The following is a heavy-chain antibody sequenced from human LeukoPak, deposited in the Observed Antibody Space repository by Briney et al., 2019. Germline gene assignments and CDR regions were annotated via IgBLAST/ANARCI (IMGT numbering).Heavy chain of an antibody. CDR3: ARDYKYAFDN. V-gene: IGHV3-48*01. J-gene: IGHJ4*02. D-gene: IGHD5-24*01. CDR1: GFTFSDYS. Sequence: GGSLRLSCAASGFTFSDYSMNWVRQAPGKGLEWISYIGIDSGNTNYADSVKGRFTISRDKAKNSLYLQMNSLRVEDTAVYYCARDYKYAFDNWGQGTLVTVSS. CDR2: IGIDSGNT.